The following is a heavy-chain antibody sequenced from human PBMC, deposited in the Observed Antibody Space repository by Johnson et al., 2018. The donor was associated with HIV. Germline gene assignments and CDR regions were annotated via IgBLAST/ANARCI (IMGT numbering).Heavy chain of an antibody. Sequence: EQLVESGGGLVKPGGSLRLSCAASGFPFSNYYMNWIRQAPGKGLEWGSYIRGSGSTTYYAEFVKGRVTISRDNAQNSLFLQMNSLRAEDTAVYYCARDDSKGDAFDIWGQGTMVTVSS. D-gene: IGHD3-22*01. CDR3: ARDDSKGDAFDI. J-gene: IGHJ3*02. V-gene: IGHV3-11*04. CDR2: IRGSGSTT. CDR1: GFPFSNYY.